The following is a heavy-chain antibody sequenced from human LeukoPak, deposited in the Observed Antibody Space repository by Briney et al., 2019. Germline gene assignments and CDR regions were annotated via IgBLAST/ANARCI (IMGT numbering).Heavy chain of an antibody. Sequence: NPSETLSLTCTVSGGSISSSTYYWAWVRQPPGKGLEWIASIYYSGTTYYNPSLKSRVTISVDTSRNQFSLNLSSVTAADTAVYYCARTTMVRGTYYMDVWGKGTTVTISS. J-gene: IGHJ6*03. CDR2: IYYSGTT. CDR3: ARTTMVRGTYYMDV. CDR1: GGSISSSTYY. V-gene: IGHV4-39*07. D-gene: IGHD3-10*01.